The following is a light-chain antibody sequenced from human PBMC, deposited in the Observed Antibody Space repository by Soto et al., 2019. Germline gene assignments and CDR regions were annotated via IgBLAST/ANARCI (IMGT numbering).Light chain of an antibody. J-gene: IGKJ1*01. Sequence: EIVLTQSPDTLSLSPGERATLSCRASQSVSGYLGWYQQKPGQAPRLLIYDASNRAYGVPARFRGSGSGTNFTLTIASLEPDDFAVYYCQQYGSSPKTFGQGTKVDIK. CDR2: DAS. V-gene: IGKV3-11*01. CDR1: QSVSGY. CDR3: QQYGSSPKT.